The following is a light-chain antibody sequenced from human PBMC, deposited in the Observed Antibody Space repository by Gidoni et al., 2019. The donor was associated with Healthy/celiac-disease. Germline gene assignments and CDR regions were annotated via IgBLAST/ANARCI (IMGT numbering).Light chain of an antibody. J-gene: IGKJ4*01. Sequence: DIQMTQSPSSLSASVGDRVTITCRASQSISSYLNWYQQKPGKAPKLLIYAASSVQSGVPSRFSGSGSGTDFTFTISSLQPEDFATYYCQQSYSTLTFGGGTKVEIK. CDR2: AAS. CDR1: QSISSY. V-gene: IGKV1-39*01. CDR3: QQSYSTLT.